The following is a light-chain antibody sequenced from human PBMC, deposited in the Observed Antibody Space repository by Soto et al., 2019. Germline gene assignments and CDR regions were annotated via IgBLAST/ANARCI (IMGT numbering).Light chain of an antibody. J-gene: IGKJ4*01. CDR2: GAS. Sequence: EIVLTQSPGTLSLSPGERASLSCRTSQSISSTYLAWYQQKPGQPPRLLIYGASSRATGLPDRITGSGSGTEFTLTISRLEPEDFAVYYCQQYPGAPLTFGGGTKVEIK. CDR3: QQYPGAPLT. V-gene: IGKV3-20*01. CDR1: QSISSTY.